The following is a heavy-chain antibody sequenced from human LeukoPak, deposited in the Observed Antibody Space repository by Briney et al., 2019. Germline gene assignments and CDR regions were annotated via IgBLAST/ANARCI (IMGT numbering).Heavy chain of an antibody. V-gene: IGHV1-3*01. D-gene: IGHD3-10*01. CDR3: ARDKVRGTLDY. CDR2: INAGNGNT. J-gene: IGHJ4*02. Sequence: ASVKVSCKASGYTFTSYATHWVRQAPGQRLEWMGWINAGNGNTKYSRKFQGRVTITRDTSASTAYMELSSLRSEDTAVYYCARDKVRGTLDYWGQGTLVTVSS. CDR1: GYTFTSYA.